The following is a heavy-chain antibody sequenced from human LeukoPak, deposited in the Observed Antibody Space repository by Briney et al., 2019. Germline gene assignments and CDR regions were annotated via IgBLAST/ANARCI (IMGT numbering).Heavy chain of an antibody. CDR1: GFTFSSYG. Sequence: GSLRLSCAASGFTFSSYGMHRVRQAPGKGLGRVAFIRYDGSNKYYADSVKGRFTISRDNAKNSLYLQMNSLGADDTAVDYCARSRGRYCSGGPCYYFDDWGQGTLVTVSS. CDR3: ARSRGRYCSGGPCYYFDD. D-gene: IGHD2-15*01. J-gene: IGHJ4*02. CDR2: IRYDGSNK. V-gene: IGHV3-30*02.